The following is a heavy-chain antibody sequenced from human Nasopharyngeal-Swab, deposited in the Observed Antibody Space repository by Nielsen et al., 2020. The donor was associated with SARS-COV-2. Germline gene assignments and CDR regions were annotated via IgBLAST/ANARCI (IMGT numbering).Heavy chain of an antibody. D-gene: IGHD2-15*01. CDR3: ARDQVATIDY. V-gene: IGHV3-30*03. CDR2: ISYDGSNK. Sequence: GESLKISCAASGFTFSIYGMHWVRQAPGKGLEWVAVISYDGSNKYYADSVKGRFTISRDNSKNTLYLQMNSLRAEDTAVYYCARDQVATIDYWGQGTLVTVSS. CDR1: GFTFSIYG. J-gene: IGHJ4*02.